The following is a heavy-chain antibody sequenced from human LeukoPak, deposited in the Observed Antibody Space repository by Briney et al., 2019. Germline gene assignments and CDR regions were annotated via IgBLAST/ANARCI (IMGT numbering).Heavy chain of an antibody. J-gene: IGHJ4*02. CDR2: ISSSSSYI. D-gene: IGHD3-10*01. V-gene: IGHV3-21*01. CDR3: ARDPDGSGSYYRGYYFDY. Sequence: PGGSLRLSCAASGFTFSNYWMSWVRQAPGKGLGWVSSISSSSSYIYYANSVKGRFTISRDNAKNSLYLQMNSLRAEDTAVYYCARDPDGSGSYYRGYYFDYWGQGTLVTVSS. CDR1: GFTFSNYW.